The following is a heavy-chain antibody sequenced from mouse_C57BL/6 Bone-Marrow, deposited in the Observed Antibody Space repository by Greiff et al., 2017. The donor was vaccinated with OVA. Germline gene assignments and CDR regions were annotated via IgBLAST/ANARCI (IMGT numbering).Heavy chain of an antibody. Sequence: EVKLMESGGGLVKPGGSLKLSCAASGFTFSDYGMHWVRQAPEKGLEWVAYISSGSSTIYYADTVKGRFTISRDNAKNTLFLQMTSLRAEDTAMYYCARRDGPGFAYWGQGTLVTVSA. CDR1: GFTFSDYG. V-gene: IGHV5-17*01. CDR2: ISSGSSTI. CDR3: ARRDGPGFAY. J-gene: IGHJ3*01. D-gene: IGHD2-3*01.